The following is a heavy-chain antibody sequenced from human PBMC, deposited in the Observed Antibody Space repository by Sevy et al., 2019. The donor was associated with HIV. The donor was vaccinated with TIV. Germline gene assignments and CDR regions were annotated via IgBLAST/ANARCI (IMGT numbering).Heavy chain of an antibody. J-gene: IGHJ4*02. CDR1: GFTFSSYW. D-gene: IGHD3-22*01. V-gene: IGHV3-7*01. Sequence: GGSLRLSCAASGFTFSSYWMTWVRQAPGKGLEWVVNIKQDMSEKYYADSVKGRFTISRDNARNSLFLQMESLRAEDTAVYYCARAQQVTMLVVIGGLYFDFWGQGTLVTVSS. CDR3: ARAQQVTMLVVIGGLYFDF. CDR2: IKQDMSEK.